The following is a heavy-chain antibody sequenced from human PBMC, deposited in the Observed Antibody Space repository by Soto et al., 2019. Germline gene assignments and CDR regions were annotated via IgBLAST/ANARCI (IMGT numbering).Heavy chain of an antibody. CDR2: IYHSGST. CDR1: GGSISSNNE. D-gene: IGHD6-13*01. J-gene: IGHJ4*02. CDR3: ARVDSWYSLDC. Sequence: QVQLQESGPGLVRPSGTLSLTCVVSGGSISSNNEWSWVRQPPGKGLEWIGEIYHSGSTNYNPSLKSRVTISLDKAKNQFSLKLRSVTAADTAVYYCARVDSWYSLDCWGQGTLVTVSS. V-gene: IGHV4-4*02.